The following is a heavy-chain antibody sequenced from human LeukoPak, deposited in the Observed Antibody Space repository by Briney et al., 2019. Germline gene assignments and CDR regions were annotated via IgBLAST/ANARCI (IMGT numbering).Heavy chain of an antibody. CDR2: IKQDGSEK. CDR1: GFTFSSYW. CDR3: ARVFCSGGSCYRGIKNAFDI. V-gene: IGHV3-7*01. J-gene: IGHJ3*02. D-gene: IGHD2-15*01. Sequence: PGGSQRLSCAASGFTFSSYWMSWVRQAPGKGLEWVANIKQDGSEKYYVDSVKGRFTISRDNAKNSLYLQMNSLRAEDTAVYYCARVFCSGGSCYRGIKNAFDIWGQGTMVTVSS.